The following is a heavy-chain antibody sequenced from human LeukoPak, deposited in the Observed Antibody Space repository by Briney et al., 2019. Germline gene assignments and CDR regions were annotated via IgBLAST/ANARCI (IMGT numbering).Heavy chain of an antibody. V-gene: IGHV3-48*03. J-gene: IGHJ3*02. CDR1: GFTFRSYE. D-gene: IGHD3-22*01. CDR2: ISTSGDTM. Sequence: GGSLRLSCAASGFTFRSYEIHWVRQAPGKGLEWTSYISTSGDTMYYADSVKGRFTISRDNAKNSVHLHMNSLRAEDTAVYYCARDVDESYYYDSSGNPSGAVDIWGQGTTVTVSS. CDR3: ARDVDESYYYDSSGNPSGAVDI.